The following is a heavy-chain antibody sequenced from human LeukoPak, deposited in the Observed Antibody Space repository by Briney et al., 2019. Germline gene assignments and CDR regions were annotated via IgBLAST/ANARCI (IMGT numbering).Heavy chain of an antibody. CDR3: AGGYSYGSTYYYMDV. V-gene: IGHV4-39*07. Sequence: SETLSLTCTVSGGSISSSYFWGWIRQPPGKGLEWIGSIYYNDNTYYNPSLKSGVTISLDTSKNQFSLKLTSVTAADTAVYYCAGGYSYGSTYYYMDVWGKGTTVTISS. CDR2: IYYNDNT. CDR1: GGSISSSYF. D-gene: IGHD5-18*01. J-gene: IGHJ6*03.